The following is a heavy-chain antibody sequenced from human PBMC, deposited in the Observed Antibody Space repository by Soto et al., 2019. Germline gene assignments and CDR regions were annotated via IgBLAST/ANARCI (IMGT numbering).Heavy chain of an antibody. V-gene: IGHV3-21*01. Sequence: GGSLRLSXAASGFTFSSYSMNWVRQAPGKGLEWVSSISSSSSYIYYAESVKGRFTISRDNAKNSLYLQMNSLRAEDTAVYYSASHTAIDYWGQGTLVTVSS. J-gene: IGHJ4*02. CDR2: ISSSSSYI. CDR1: GFTFSSYS. D-gene: IGHD5-18*01. CDR3: ASHTAIDY.